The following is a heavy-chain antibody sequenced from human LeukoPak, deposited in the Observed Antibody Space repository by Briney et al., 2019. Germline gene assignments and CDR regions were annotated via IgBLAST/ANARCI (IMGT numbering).Heavy chain of an antibody. CDR3: ARINNYYDRDGMDV. CDR1: GFAFSSYN. J-gene: IGHJ6*02. CDR2: IGSSGSPT. V-gene: IGHV3-48*01. D-gene: IGHD3-22*01. Sequence: GGSLRLSCAASGFAFSSYNMNWVRQAPGKGLEWISYIGSSGSPTHYADSVGGRFTISRDNAKNSLYLQMNSLRVEDTAVYYCARINNYYDRDGMDVWGQGTTVTVYS.